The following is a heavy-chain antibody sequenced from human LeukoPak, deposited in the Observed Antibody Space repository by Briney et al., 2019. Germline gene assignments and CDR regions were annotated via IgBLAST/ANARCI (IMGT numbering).Heavy chain of an antibody. CDR3: ARDDTGNSGHFDL. D-gene: IGHD1-1*01. CDR2: ISSSSGTI. V-gene: IGHV3-48*02. Sequence: GGSLRLSCAASRFTFSSYSMNWVRQAPGKGLEWVSYISSSSGTIYYADSVKGRFTISRDNAKNSLYLQMYSLRDDDTALYYCARDDTGNSGHFDLWGRGTLVTVSS. J-gene: IGHJ2*01. CDR1: RFTFSSYS.